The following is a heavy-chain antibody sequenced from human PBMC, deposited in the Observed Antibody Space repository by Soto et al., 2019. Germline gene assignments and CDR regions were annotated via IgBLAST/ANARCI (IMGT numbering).Heavy chain of an antibody. D-gene: IGHD2-15*01. CDR1: GFTFSNYG. Sequence: GGSLRLSCAGSGFTFSNYGLHWVRQAPGKGLEWVAVISYDGSHKYYADSVKGRFTISRDNSNNMLYLQMDSLRAEDTAVYYCAKDGAPRYCSRSSCHPAGDYWGQGNLVTVSS. V-gene: IGHV3-30*18. J-gene: IGHJ4*02. CDR3: AKDGAPRYCSRSSCHPAGDY. CDR2: ISYDGSHK.